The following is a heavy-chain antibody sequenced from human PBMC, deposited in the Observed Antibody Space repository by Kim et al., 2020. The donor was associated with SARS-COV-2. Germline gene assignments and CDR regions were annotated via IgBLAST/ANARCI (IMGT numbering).Heavy chain of an antibody. J-gene: IGHJ6*04. CDR3: ARDLWQQVVPHGMDV. D-gene: IGHD6-13*01. V-gene: IGHV3-72*01. Sequence: GGSLRLSCATSGFTFSDHYMDWVRQAPGKGLEWVGRTRNKANSYTTEYAASVKGRFTISRDDSRNSLYLQMNSLKTEDTAVYYCARDLWQQVVPHGMDVWRKGTTVTVSS. CDR2: TRNKANSYTT. CDR1: GFTFSDHY.